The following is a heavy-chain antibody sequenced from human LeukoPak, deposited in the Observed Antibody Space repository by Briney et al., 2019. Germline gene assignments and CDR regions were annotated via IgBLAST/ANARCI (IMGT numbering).Heavy chain of an antibody. CDR2: INPNSGGT. CDR3: ARGSYSSSANFDY. Sequence: ASVEVSCKASGYTFTGYYMHWVRQAPGQGLEWMGRINPNSGGTNYAQKFQGRVTMTRDTSISTAYMELSRLRSDDTAVYYCARGSYSSSANFDYWGQGTLVTVSS. CDR1: GYTFTGYY. D-gene: IGHD6-6*01. J-gene: IGHJ4*02. V-gene: IGHV1-2*06.